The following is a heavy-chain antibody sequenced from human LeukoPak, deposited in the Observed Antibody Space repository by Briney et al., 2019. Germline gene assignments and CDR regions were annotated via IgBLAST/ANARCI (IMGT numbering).Heavy chain of an antibody. J-gene: IGHJ1*01. CDR1: GFTFSSYA. D-gene: IGHD2-2*02. CDR3: AKVPTAQLLYLVYFQH. V-gene: IGHV3-23*01. CDR2: ISGSGGST. Sequence: PGGSLRLSCAASGFTFSSYAMSWVRQAPGKGLEWISAISGSGGSTYYADSVKGRFTISRDNSKNTLYLQMNSLRAEDTAVYYCAKVPTAQLLYLVYFQHWGQGTLVTVSS.